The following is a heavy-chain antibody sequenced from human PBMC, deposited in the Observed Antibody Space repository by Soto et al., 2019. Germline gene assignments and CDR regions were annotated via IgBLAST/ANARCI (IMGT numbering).Heavy chain of an antibody. D-gene: IGHD6-6*01. CDR3: ARRPRSSSYDY. V-gene: IGHV4-39*01. CDR1: GGSISSSSYY. J-gene: IGHJ4*02. CDR2: IYYSGST. Sequence: QLQLQESGPGLVKPSETLSLTCTVSGGSISSSSYYWGWIRQPPGKGLEWIGSIYYSGSTYYNPSLKSRVTISVDTSKNQFSLKLSSVTAADTAVYYCARRPRSSSYDYWGQGTLVTVSS.